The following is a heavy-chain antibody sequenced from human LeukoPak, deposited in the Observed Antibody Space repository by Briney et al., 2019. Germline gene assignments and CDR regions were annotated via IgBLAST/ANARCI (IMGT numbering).Heavy chain of an antibody. CDR1: GFTFSSYW. Sequence: GGSLSLSCAASGFTFSSYWMSWVRQAPGKGLEWVANIKEDGSEKNYVDSVKGRFTISRDNAKNSLYLQMNSLRAEDTAVYYCARGGGRHVEYWGQGNLVTVSS. CDR2: IKEDGSEK. J-gene: IGHJ4*02. CDR3: ARGGGRHVEY. V-gene: IGHV3-7*05. D-gene: IGHD2/OR15-2a*01.